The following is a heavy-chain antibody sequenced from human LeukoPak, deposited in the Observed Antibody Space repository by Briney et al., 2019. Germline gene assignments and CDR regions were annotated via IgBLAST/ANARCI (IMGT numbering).Heavy chain of an antibody. V-gene: IGHV4-59*01. CDR2: IYYSGST. CDR1: GGSISSDY. Sequence: PSETLSLTCTVSGGSISSDYWSWIRQPPGKGLEWIGYIYYSGSTNYNPSLKSRVTISVDTSKNQFSLKLSSVTAADTAVYYCARDFTVAGTGAFDIWGQGTMVTVSS. D-gene: IGHD6-19*01. J-gene: IGHJ3*02. CDR3: ARDFTVAGTGAFDI.